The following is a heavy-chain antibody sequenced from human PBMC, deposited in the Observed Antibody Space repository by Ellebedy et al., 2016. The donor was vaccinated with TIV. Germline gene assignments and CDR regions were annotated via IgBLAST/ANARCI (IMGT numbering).Heavy chain of an antibody. CDR1: GYTFTAYY. CDR2: IIPIFGTA. J-gene: IGHJ6*02. D-gene: IGHD6-19*01. CDR3: ARDHPGIAVAMLFYYYGMDV. Sequence: SVKVSCXASGYTFTAYYMHWVRQAPGQGLEWMGGIIPIFGTANYAQKFQGRVTITADESTSTAYMELSSLRSEDTAVYYCARDHPGIAVAMLFYYYGMDVWGQGTTVTVSS. V-gene: IGHV1-69*13.